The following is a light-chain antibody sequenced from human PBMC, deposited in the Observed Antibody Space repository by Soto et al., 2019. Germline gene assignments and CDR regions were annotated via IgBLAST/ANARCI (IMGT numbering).Light chain of an antibody. CDR1: QTISNY. V-gene: IGKV1-39*01. J-gene: IGKJ5*01. Sequence: DIHMTQSPSSLSASVGDRVTMTCRASQTISNYLNWYQQKPGRAPKLLIYAASSLQSGVPSRSSGSGSGTDFTLTISSLQPEDFETFYCQQSYSTPITFGQGTRLEIK. CDR2: AAS. CDR3: QQSYSTPIT.